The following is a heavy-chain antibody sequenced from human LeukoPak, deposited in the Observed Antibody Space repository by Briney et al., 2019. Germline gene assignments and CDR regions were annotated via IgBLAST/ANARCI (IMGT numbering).Heavy chain of an antibody. J-gene: IGHJ3*02. D-gene: IGHD7-27*01. CDR2: ISYDGSNK. CDR1: GFTFSSYA. V-gene: IGHV3-30-3*01. Sequence: GGSLRLSCAASGFTFSSYAMHWVRQAPGKGLEWVAVISYDGSNKYYADSVKGRFTISRDNSKNTLYLQMNSLRAEDTAVYYCARDLRAGEGHDAFDIWGQGTMVTVSS. CDR3: ARDLRAGEGHDAFDI.